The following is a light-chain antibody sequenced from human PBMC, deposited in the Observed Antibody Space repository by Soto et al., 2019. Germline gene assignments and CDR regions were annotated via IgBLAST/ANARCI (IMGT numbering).Light chain of an antibody. CDR1: SSDLGAYDS. Sequence: QSALTQPASVSGSPGQSITISCTGTSSDLGAYDSVSWYRQHPGNAPKVMIYDVTYRPSGVSSRFSGSKSGNTASLTISGLQADDEADYYCCSYTPNNPLVFGPGTKLTVL. J-gene: IGLJ1*01. CDR3: CSYTPNNPLV. V-gene: IGLV2-14*01. CDR2: DVT.